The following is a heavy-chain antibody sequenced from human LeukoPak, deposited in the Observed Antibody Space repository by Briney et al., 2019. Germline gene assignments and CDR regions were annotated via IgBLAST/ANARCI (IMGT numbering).Heavy chain of an antibody. D-gene: IGHD2-2*01. CDR3: AARWGVVPAAMDY. J-gene: IGHJ4*02. Sequence: ASMKVSCKASGYTFTDYHMHWVRQAPGQGLEWMGWINPNSGGTNYAQKFQGRVSMTRDTSTSTAYMELSRLRSEDTAVYYCAARWGVVPAAMDYWGQGTLVTVSS. CDR2: INPNSGGT. CDR1: GYTFTDYH. V-gene: IGHV1-2*02.